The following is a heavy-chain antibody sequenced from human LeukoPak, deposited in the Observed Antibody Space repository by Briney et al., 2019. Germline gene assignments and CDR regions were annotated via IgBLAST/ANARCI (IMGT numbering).Heavy chain of an antibody. Sequence: SETLSLTCAVYGGSFRGYYWSWIRQPRGKGLEWIGEINHSGSTSYNPSLKTRVTISVDTSKNQFSLKLSSVTAADTAVYYCSSSGWYRGYWGQGTLVTVSS. V-gene: IGHV4-34*01. CDR3: SSSGWYRGY. CDR1: GGSFRGYY. J-gene: IGHJ4*02. D-gene: IGHD6-19*01. CDR2: INHSGST.